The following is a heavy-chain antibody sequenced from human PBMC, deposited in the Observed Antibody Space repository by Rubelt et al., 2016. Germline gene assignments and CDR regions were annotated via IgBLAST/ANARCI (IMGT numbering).Heavy chain of an antibody. J-gene: IGHJ5*02. CDR3: ARDNLGYGESKWFDP. CDR2: ISSSGDST. D-gene: IGHD4/OR15-4a*01. V-gene: IGHV3-23*01. Sequence: NRGEWVSAISSSGDSTYYVDSVKGRFTISRDISKSTLYLQMNSLRAEGTAVYYCARDNLGYGESKWFDPWGQGALVTVSS.